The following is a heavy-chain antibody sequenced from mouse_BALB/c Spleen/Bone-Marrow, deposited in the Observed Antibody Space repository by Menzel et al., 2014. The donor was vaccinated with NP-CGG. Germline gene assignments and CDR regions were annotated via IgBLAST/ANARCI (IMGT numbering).Heavy chain of an antibody. Sequence: EVMLVESGGGLVKPGGSLKLSCAASGFVFSSYDMSWVRQTPDKRLEWVAFISSGGGRTYYPDTVKGRFTIPRDTAKNTLYLQMSSLKSDDTAIYYCARQGFATSTSWFAYWGQGTLVTVSA. J-gene: IGHJ3*01. D-gene: IGHD1-2*01. CDR2: ISSGGGRT. CDR1: GFVFSSYD. CDR3: ARQGFATSTSWFAY. V-gene: IGHV5-12-1*01.